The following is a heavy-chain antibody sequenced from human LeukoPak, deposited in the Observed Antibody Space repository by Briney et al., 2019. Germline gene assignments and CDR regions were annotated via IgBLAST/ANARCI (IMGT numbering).Heavy chain of an antibody. CDR3: ARKSRGSTIFGVPTIPHFDY. CDR2: INHSGST. J-gene: IGHJ4*02. CDR1: GGSFSGYY. Sequence: KPSETLSLTCAVYGGSFSGYYWSWIRQTPGKGLEWIGEINHSGSTNYNPSLKSRVTISVDTSKNQFSLKLSSVTAADTAVYYCARKSRGSTIFGVPTIPHFDYWGQGTLVTVSS. D-gene: IGHD3-3*01. V-gene: IGHV4-34*01.